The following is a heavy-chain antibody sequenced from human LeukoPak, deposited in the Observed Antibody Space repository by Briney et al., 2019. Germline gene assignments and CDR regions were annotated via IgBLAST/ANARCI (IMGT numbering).Heavy chain of an antibody. J-gene: IGHJ4*02. CDR2: IYYSGST. Sequence: SETLSLTCSVSGGSITYSHYYWGWVRQPLGKGLEWIGGIYYSGSTYYNPSLKSRVTISVDTSRNEFSLRLSSVTAADTALYFCARQSGSYGGILDNWGQGILGTVSS. CDR3: ARQSGSYGGILDN. V-gene: IGHV4-39*01. D-gene: IGHD1-26*01. CDR1: GGSITYSHYY.